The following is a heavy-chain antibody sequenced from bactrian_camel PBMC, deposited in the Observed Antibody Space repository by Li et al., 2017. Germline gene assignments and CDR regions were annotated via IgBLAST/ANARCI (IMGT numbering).Heavy chain of an antibody. CDR1: GFTFSSTA. CDR2: VSIDHIT. J-gene: IGHJ4*01. Sequence: DVQLVESGGGLVQPGGSLRLSCAASGFTFSSTAKAWVRQAPGKGLEWVSAVSIDHITYYADSVKGRFTISRDNAKNTVYLQLNSLKTEDRAMYYCATARTCTDWQFRTPYMSQGTQVTVS. D-gene: IGHD1*01. V-gene: IGHV3S40*01.